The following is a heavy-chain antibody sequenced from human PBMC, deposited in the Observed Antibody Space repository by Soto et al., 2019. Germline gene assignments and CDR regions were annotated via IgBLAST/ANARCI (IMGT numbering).Heavy chain of an antibody. CDR1: GGSISSTSYY. D-gene: IGHD3-10*01. J-gene: IGHJ4*02. Sequence: SETLSLTCTVSGGSISSTSYYWGWIRQPPGEGLEWIGSIYYSGSTYYNPSLKSRVTISVDTSKNQFSLKLSSVTAADTAVYYCARHGSPGYAHHFFDYWGQGTLVTVSS. CDR2: IYYSGST. V-gene: IGHV4-39*01. CDR3: ARHGSPGYAHHFFDY.